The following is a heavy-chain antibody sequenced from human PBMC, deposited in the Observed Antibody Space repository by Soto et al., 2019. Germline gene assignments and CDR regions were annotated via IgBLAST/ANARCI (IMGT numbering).Heavy chain of an antibody. Sequence: SVKVSCKASGGTFSSYAISWVRQAPGQGLEWMGGIIPIFGTANYAKKCQGRVTITADESTSTAYMELSSLRSEDTAVYYRESSRRAYCGGDCYRGFDYWGQGTLVTVSS. CDR1: GGTFSSYA. D-gene: IGHD2-21*02. V-gene: IGHV1-69*13. CDR2: IIPIFGTA. CDR3: ESSRRAYCGGDCYRGFDY. J-gene: IGHJ4*02.